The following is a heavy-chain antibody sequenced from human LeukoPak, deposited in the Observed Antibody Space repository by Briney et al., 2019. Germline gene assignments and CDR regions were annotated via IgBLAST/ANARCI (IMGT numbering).Heavy chain of an antibody. V-gene: IGHV3-30*02. CDR2: IWYDGNNK. CDR1: GFTFSTYG. Sequence: GGSLRLSCAASGFTFSTYGMHWVRQAPGKGLEWVAVIWYDGNNKYYADSVKGRFTISRDNPKNTLYLQMSSLRAEDTAVYYCAKEGPRYYFHYWGQGALVTVSS. J-gene: IGHJ4*02. CDR3: AKEGPRYYFHY.